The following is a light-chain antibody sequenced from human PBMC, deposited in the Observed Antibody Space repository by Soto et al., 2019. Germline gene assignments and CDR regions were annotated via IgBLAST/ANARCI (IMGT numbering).Light chain of an antibody. J-gene: IGLJ1*01. CDR2: DVS. CDR3: CSYAGSYPMV. Sequence: QSVLTQPRSVSGSPGQSVTISRTGTSSDVGTYNYVYWYQQHPGKAPKVMIYDVSKRPSGVPDRFSGSKSGNTASLTISGLQAEDEADYYCCSYAGSYPMVFGTGTKGTVL. CDR1: SSDVGTYNY. V-gene: IGLV2-11*01.